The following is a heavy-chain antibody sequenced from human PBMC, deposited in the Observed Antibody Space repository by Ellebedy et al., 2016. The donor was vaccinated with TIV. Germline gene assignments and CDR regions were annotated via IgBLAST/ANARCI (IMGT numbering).Heavy chain of an antibody. Sequence: GSLRLSCAVYGGSFSGYYWSWIRQPPGKGLEWIGEINHSGSTNYNPSLKSRVTISVDTSKNQFSLKLTSVTAADTAVYYCARDTNAITGSTSLDYWGQGTLVTVSS. J-gene: IGHJ4*02. V-gene: IGHV4-34*01. CDR1: GGSFSGYY. CDR3: ARDTNAITGSTSLDY. CDR2: INHSGST. D-gene: IGHD1-7*01.